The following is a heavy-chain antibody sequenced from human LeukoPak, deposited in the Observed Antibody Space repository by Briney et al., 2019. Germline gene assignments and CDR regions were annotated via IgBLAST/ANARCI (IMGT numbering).Heavy chain of an antibody. D-gene: IGHD2-2*01. V-gene: IGHV4-31*03. CDR1: GASISSGGYY. CDR2: ISYSGSP. J-gene: IGHJ1*01. Sequence: SQTLSLTCTVSGASISSGGYYWSWIRQHPGKGLEWIGYISYSGSPYYNPSLKSRVTISVDTSGNQFSLKLSSVTAADTAVYYCARGPHCSSTSCYSEYFHHWGQGTLVTVSS. CDR3: ARGPHCSSTSCYSEYFHH.